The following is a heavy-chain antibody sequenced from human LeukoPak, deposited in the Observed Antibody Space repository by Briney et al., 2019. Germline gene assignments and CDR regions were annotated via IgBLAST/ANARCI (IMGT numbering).Heavy chain of an antibody. CDR3: ARGGILGYCSSTSCSYGDYYYGMDV. D-gene: IGHD2-2*01. J-gene: IGHJ6*02. CDR2: INHSGST. V-gene: IGHV4-34*01. Sequence: PSETLSLTCAVYGGSFSGYYWSWIRQPPGKGLEWIGEINHSGSTNYNPSLKSRVTISVDTSKNQFSLKLSSVTAADTAVYYCARGGILGYCSSTSCSYGDYYYGMDVWGQGTTVTVSS. CDR1: GGSFSGYY.